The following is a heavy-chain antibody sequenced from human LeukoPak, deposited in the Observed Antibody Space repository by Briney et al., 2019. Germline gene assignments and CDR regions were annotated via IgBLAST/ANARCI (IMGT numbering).Heavy chain of an antibody. CDR3: AAGEPYGY. CDR1: GFTFTTYG. D-gene: IGHD1-14*01. J-gene: IGHJ4*02. V-gene: IGHV3-33*01. Sequence: GGSLRLSCAASGFTFTTYGMHWVRQAPGKGLEWVAIIWYDGSNKYYADSVKGRFTISRDNSKNTLYLQMNSLRADDTAVYYCAAGEPYGYWGQGTLVTVSP. CDR2: IWYDGSNK.